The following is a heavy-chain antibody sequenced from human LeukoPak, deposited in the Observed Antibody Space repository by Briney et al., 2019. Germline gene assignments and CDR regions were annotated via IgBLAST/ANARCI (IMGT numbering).Heavy chain of an antibody. CDR3: ARVAFSPRGYSYGPPDY. D-gene: IGHD5-18*01. V-gene: IGHV3-11*05. J-gene: IGHJ4*02. CDR2: ISSSSSYT. CDR1: GFTFSDCY. Sequence: SLLLSCAAAGFTFSDCYMSWLRQAPEKGLEWGSYISSSSSYTNYADSVKGRFTISMDNAKNSLYLQMNSLRAEDTAVYYCARVAFSPRGYSYGPPDYWGQGTLVTVSS.